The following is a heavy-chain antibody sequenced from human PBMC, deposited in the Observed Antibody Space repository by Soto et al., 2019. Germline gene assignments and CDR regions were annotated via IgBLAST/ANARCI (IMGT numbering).Heavy chain of an antibody. CDR2: IYHSGST. V-gene: IGHV4-4*02. Sequence: SETLSLTWAVSGGSISSSNWLRWVRQPPGKGLEWIGEIYHSGSTNYNPSLKSRVTISVDKSKNQFSLKLSSVTAADTAVYYCASVRGGYYYAMDVWGQGTTVTVS. CDR3: ASVRGGYYYAMDV. J-gene: IGHJ6*02. D-gene: IGHD3-10*02. CDR1: GGSISSSNW.